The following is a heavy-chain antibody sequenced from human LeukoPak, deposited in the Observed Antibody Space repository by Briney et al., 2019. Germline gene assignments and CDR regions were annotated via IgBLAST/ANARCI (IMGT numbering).Heavy chain of an antibody. CDR2: INSDGSTT. CDR1: GFTFSSYE. D-gene: IGHD3-3*01. V-gene: IGHV3-74*01. CDR3: VRDKIDYDLWSGYYDY. J-gene: IGHJ4*02. Sequence: PGGSLRLSCAASGFTFSSYEMNWVRQAPGKGLVWVSRINSDGSTTTYADSVKGRFTISRDNAKNTLYLQMNGLRAEDTAVYFCVRDKIDYDLWSGYYDYWGQGTLVTVSS.